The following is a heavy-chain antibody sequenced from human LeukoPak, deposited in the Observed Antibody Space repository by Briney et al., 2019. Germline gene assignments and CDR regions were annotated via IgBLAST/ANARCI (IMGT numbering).Heavy chain of an antibody. V-gene: IGHV1-18*04. CDR3: AREAEAPGPKTLPKIAVADL. CDR1: GYTFTGYY. D-gene: IGHD6-19*01. Sequence: GASVKVSCKATGYTFTGYYMHWVRQAPGQGLEWMGWISAYNGNTNYAQKLQGRVTMTTDTSTSTAYMELRSLRSDDTAVYYCAREAEAPGPKTLPKIAVADLWGQGTLVTVSS. CDR2: ISAYNGNT. J-gene: IGHJ4*02.